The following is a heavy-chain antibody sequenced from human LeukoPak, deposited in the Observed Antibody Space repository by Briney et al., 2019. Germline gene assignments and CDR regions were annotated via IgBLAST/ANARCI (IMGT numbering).Heavy chain of an antibody. Sequence: PSETLSLTCTVSGGSISSGSYYWSWIRQPAGKGLEWIGRIYTSGSTNYNPSLKSRVTISVDTSKNQFSLKLSSVTAADTAVYYCARSPNYYYYYMDVWGKGTTVTVSS. V-gene: IGHV4-61*02. CDR3: ARSPNYYYYYMDV. J-gene: IGHJ6*03. CDR2: IYTSGST. CDR1: GGSISSGSYY.